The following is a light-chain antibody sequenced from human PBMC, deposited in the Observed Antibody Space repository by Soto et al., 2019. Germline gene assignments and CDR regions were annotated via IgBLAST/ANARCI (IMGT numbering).Light chain of an antibody. CDR2: EVS. CDR1: SSDVGGYNY. V-gene: IGLV2-8*01. Sequence: QSALTQPXSASGSPGQSVTISCTGTSSDVGGYNYVSWYQQHPGKAPKLMIYEVSKRPSGVPDRFSGSRSGXXXSXXVSGLQAXXEAXYYCSXYAGSNNFLYVFXTG. CDR3: SXYAGSNNFLYV. J-gene: IGLJ1*01.